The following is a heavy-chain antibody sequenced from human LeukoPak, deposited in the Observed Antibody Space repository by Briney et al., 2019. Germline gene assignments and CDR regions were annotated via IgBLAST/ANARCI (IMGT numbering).Heavy chain of an antibody. V-gene: IGHV4-38-2*02. Sequence: SETLSLTCTVSGYSISSGYYWGWIRQPPGKGLEWIGSIYHSRSTYYNPSLKSRVTISVDTSKNQFSLKLSSVTAADTATAVYYCARGLRYFDYWGQGTPGHRLL. D-gene: IGHD4-17*01. CDR3: ARGLRYFDY. CDR2: IYHSRST. J-gene: IGHJ4*02. CDR1: GYSISSGYY.